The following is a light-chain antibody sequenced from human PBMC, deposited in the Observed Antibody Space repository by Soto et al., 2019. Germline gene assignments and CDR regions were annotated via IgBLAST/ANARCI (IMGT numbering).Light chain of an antibody. CDR1: QDISKY. Sequence: DIQMTQSPSSLSASLGDRVTITCQASQDISKYLNWYQQKPGKAPKLLIYDASNLETGVPSRFSGSGSGTDFTLTISGLQHEDAAVYYCQQRSNWHPITFGQGTRLEIK. V-gene: IGKV1-33*01. CDR3: QQRSNWHPIT. CDR2: DAS. J-gene: IGKJ5*01.